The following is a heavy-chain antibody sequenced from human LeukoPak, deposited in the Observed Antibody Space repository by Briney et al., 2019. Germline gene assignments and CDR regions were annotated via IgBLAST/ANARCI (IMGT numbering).Heavy chain of an antibody. CDR1: GYSFTSYW. CDR2: IYPGDSDT. Sequence: GESLKISCKGSGYSFTSYWIGWVRQMPGKGLEWMGIIYPGDSDTRYSPSFQGQVTISVDQSISTAYLQWSSLKASDTAMYYCARSLTVMGGYSDCWGQGTLVTVSS. D-gene: IGHD5-18*01. CDR3: ARSLTVMGGYSDC. V-gene: IGHV5-51*01. J-gene: IGHJ4*02.